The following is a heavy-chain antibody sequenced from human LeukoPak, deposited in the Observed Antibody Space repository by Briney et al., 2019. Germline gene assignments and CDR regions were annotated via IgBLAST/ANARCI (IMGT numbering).Heavy chain of an antibody. CDR1: GGSFSGYY. Sequence: SETLSLTCAVYGGSFSGYYWSWIRQPPGKGLEWIGEINHSGSTNYNPSLKSRVTISVDTSKNQFSLKLSSVTAADTAVYYCARDTLNAFDIWGQGTMVTVSS. V-gene: IGHV4-34*09. CDR3: ARDTLNAFDI. J-gene: IGHJ3*02. CDR2: INHSGST.